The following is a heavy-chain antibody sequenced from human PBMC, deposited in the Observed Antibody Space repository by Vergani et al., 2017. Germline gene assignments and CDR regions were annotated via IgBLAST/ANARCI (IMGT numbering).Heavy chain of an antibody. J-gene: IGHJ4*02. D-gene: IGHD2/OR15-2a*01. V-gene: IGHV1-18*01. CDR3: ASIVSHSGRAWFYFDY. CDR1: GYTLTELS. Sequence: QVQLVQSGAEVKKPGASVKVSCKASGYTLTELSMHWVRQAPGQGLEWMGWISAYNGNTNYAQKLQGRVTMTTDTSTSTAYMELRSLRSDDTAVYYCASIVSHSGRAWFYFDYWGQGTLVTVSS. CDR2: ISAYNGNT.